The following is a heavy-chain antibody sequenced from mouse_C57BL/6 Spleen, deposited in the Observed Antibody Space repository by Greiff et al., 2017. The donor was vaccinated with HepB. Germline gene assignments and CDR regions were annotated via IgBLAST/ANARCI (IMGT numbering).Heavy chain of an antibody. Sequence: EVMLVESGPELVKPGASVKISCKASGYSFTGYYMNWVKQSPEKSLEWIGEINPSTGGTTYNQKFKAKATLTVDKSSSTAYMQLKSLTSEDSAVYYCARDLYYGSSSFAYWGQGTLVTVSA. V-gene: IGHV1-42*01. CDR2: INPSTGGT. CDR3: ARDLYYGSSSFAY. D-gene: IGHD1-1*01. J-gene: IGHJ3*01. CDR1: GYSFTGYY.